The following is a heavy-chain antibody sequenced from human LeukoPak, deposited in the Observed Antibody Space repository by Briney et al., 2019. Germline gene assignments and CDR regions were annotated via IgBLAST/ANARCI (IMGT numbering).Heavy chain of an antibody. Sequence: GGSLRLSCAASGFTFSSYGMHWIRQSPGKGLEWVAFIRNDGSIIYNADSVKGRFTISRDNSKNTLYLQLNSLRADDTAVYYCAKDTPLCYFDYWGQGTLVTVSS. CDR1: GFTFSSYG. J-gene: IGHJ4*02. CDR2: IRNDGSII. V-gene: IGHV3-30*02. D-gene: IGHD3-16*01. CDR3: AKDTPLCYFDY.